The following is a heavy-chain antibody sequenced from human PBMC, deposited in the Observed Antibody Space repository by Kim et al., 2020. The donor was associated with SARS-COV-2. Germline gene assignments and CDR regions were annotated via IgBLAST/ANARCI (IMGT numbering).Heavy chain of an antibody. J-gene: IGHJ4*02. Sequence: GGSLRLSCAASGFTFDRYAMAWVRQAPGKGLQWISALSGVGSSTFYADSVKGRFTISRDNSRNTLYLQMNGLRAEDTAVYYCAKEEPHFEYWGQGTLVTVPS. CDR3: AKEEPHFEY. V-gene: IGHV3-23*01. CDR2: LSGVGSST. CDR1: GFTFDRYA.